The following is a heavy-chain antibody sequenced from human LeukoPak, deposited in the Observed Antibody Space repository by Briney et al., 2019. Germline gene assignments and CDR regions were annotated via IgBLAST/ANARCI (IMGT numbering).Heavy chain of an antibody. CDR2: IYSNSGGT. J-gene: IGHJ5*02. CDR1: GYSFTGFY. V-gene: IGHV1-2*02. D-gene: IGHD3-16*01. Sequence: ASVKVSCKASGYSFTGFYVHWVRQAPGQGLEWMGWIYSNSGGTNYAQKFQGRVTMTRDTSISTVYMELSRLRSDDTAVYYCVRDARELWVYNWLDPWGQGTLVTVSS. CDR3: VRDARELWVYNWLDP.